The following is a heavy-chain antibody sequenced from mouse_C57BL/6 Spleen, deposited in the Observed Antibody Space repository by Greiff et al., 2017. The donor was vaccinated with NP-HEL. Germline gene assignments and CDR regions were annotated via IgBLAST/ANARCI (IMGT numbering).Heavy chain of an antibody. Sequence: QVQLKQPGAELVRPGSSVKLSCKASGYTFTSYWMHWVKQRPIQGLEWIGNIDPSDSETHYNQKFKDKATLTVDKSSSTAYMQLSSLTSEDSAVYYCARLRDYDNDYWGQGTTLTVSS. CDR1: GYTFTSYW. V-gene: IGHV1-52*01. J-gene: IGHJ2*01. CDR2: IDPSDSET. D-gene: IGHD2-4*01. CDR3: ARLRDYDNDY.